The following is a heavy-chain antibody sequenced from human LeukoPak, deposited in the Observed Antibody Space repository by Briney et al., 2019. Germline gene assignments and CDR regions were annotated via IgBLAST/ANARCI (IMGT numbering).Heavy chain of an antibody. D-gene: IGHD2-15*01. CDR3: AREGGHCSGGSCYFDY. CDR1: GGTFSSYA. J-gene: IGHJ4*02. CDR2: XXPIFGTA. Sequence: GASVKVSCKASGGTFSSYAISWVRQAPGQGLXXXXXXXPIFGTANYAQKFQGRVTITADKSTSTAYMELSSLRSEDTAVYYCAREGGHCSGGSCYFDYWGQGTLVTVSS. V-gene: IGHV1-69*06.